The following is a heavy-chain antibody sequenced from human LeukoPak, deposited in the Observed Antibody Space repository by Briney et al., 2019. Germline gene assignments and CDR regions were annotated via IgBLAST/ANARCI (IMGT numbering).Heavy chain of an antibody. CDR2: IYHSGST. CDR1: GGSISSSNW. Sequence: KPSGTLSLTCAVSGGSISSSNWWRWVRQPPGEGLEWIGEIYHSGSTNYNPSLKSRVTISLDKSKNQFSLKLNSVTAADTAVYYFGSNYCSGGICYLVWGQRTMLTVSS. CDR3: GSNYCSGGICYLV. J-gene: IGHJ4*02. D-gene: IGHD2-15*01. V-gene: IGHV4-4*02.